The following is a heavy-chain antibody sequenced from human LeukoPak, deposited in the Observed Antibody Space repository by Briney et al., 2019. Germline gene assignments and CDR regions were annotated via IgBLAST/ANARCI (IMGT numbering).Heavy chain of an antibody. D-gene: IGHD3-22*01. J-gene: IGHJ4*02. CDR2: ISSSSSYI. Sequence: GGSLRLSCAASGFTFSSYSMNWVRQAPGKGLECVSSISSSSSYIYYADSVKGRFTISRDNAKNSLYLQMNSLRAEDTAVYYCARGSSYYYQLFDYWGQGTLVTVSS. CDR3: ARGSSYYYQLFDY. V-gene: IGHV3-21*01. CDR1: GFTFSSYS.